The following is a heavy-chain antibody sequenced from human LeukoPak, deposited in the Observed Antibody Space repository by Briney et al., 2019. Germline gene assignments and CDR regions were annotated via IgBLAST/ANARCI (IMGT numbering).Heavy chain of an antibody. CDR1: GGSISSYY. Sequence: PSETLPLTCTVSGGSISSYYWSWIRQPPGKGLEWIGYIYYSGSTNYNPSLKSRVTISVDTSKNQFSLKLSSVTAADTAVYYCARDYSRWFDPWGQGTLVTVSS. J-gene: IGHJ5*02. V-gene: IGHV4-59*01. D-gene: IGHD4-11*01. CDR3: ARDYSRWFDP. CDR2: IYYSGST.